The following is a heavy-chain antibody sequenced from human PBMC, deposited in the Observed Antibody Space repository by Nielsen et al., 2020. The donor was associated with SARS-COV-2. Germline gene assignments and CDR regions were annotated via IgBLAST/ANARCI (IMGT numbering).Heavy chain of an antibody. CDR3: AKEKFGEFPYYGMDV. V-gene: IGHV3-74*01. D-gene: IGHD3-10*01. Sequence: GESLKISCSASGFTFSSTYMDWVRQAPGQGLVWVSRINPSGSGTAYADSVKGRFAVSRDNAENTVVLQIHSLRVEDTAVYYCAKEKFGEFPYYGMDVWGQGTTVTVSS. J-gene: IGHJ6*02. CDR1: GFTFSSTY. CDR2: INPSGSGT.